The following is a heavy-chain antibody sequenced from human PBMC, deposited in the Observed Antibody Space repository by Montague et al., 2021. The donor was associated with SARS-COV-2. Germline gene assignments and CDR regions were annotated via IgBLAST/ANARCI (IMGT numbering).Heavy chain of an antibody. Sequence: SLRLSCAASGVTVSSNYMSWVRQAPGKGLEWVSVIYSGGSTLYADSVKGRFTISSDNSKNTLYLQMNSLRAEDTAVYYCARDLQAYGMDVWGQGTTVTVSS. CDR1: GVTVSSNY. J-gene: IGHJ6*02. D-gene: IGHD4-11*01. CDR3: ARDLQAYGMDV. CDR2: IYSGGST. V-gene: IGHV3-66*02.